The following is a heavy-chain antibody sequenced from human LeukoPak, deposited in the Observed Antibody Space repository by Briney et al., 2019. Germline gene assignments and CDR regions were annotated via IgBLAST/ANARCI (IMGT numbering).Heavy chain of an antibody. CDR1: GFTFSSYA. CDR3: ARDRYYYGSAHGFQH. J-gene: IGHJ1*01. Sequence: PGGSLRLSCAASGFTFSSYAMSWVRQAPGKGLEWVSAISGSGGSTYYADSVKGRFTISRDNAKNSLYLQMNSLRAEDTAVYYCARDRYYYGSAHGFQHWGQGTLVTVSS. D-gene: IGHD3-10*01. CDR2: ISGSGGST. V-gene: IGHV3-23*01.